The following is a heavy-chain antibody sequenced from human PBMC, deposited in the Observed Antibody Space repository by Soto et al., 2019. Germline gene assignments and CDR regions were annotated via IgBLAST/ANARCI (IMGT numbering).Heavy chain of an antibody. V-gene: IGHV1-2*04. CDR3: ARSLPGGNYDLYYYGMDV. J-gene: IGHJ6*02. D-gene: IGHD1-7*01. CDR1: GYTFTGYY. CDR2: INPNSGGT. Sequence: ASVKGSCKASGYTFTGYYMHWVRQAPGQGLEWMGWINPNSGGTNYAQKFQGWVTMTRDTSISTAYMELSRLISDDTAVYYCARSLPGGNYDLYYYGMDVWGQGTTVTVSS.